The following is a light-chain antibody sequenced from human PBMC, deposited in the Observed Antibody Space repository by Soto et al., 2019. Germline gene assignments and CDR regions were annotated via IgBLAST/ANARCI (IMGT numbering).Light chain of an antibody. CDR3: QEYNSASFT. CDR2: DAS. V-gene: IGKV1-27*01. J-gene: IGKJ3*01. CDR1: QGISNY. Sequence: DIRMTQSPSSLSASLGDRVTITCRASQGISNYLAWYQQNPGKVPKLLIYDASSLYTGVPSRFSGSGSGTDFTLTISRLQPEDVATYYCQEYNSASFTFGPGTKVDIK.